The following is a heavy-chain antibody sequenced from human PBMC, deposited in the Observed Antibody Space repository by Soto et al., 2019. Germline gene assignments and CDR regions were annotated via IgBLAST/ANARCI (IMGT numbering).Heavy chain of an antibody. CDR1: GFPFSTYG. CDR3: AKGVFYDGGNSFDY. CDR2: ISYDGDNK. D-gene: IGHD2-21*01. V-gene: IGHV3-30*18. Sequence: PGGSLRRSCAASGFPFSTYGIHGVRQAQGKGLEWVAVISYDGDNKYYADSVKGRFTISRDNSKNTLYLQMNSLRAEDTAVYYCAKGVFYDGGNSFDYWRQGSLVTLSS. J-gene: IGHJ4*02.